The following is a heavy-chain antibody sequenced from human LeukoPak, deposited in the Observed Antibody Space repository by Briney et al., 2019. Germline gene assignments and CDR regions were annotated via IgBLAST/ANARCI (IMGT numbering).Heavy chain of an antibody. D-gene: IGHD3-10*01. CDR2: VSDSGST. V-gene: IGHV4-59*01. CDR1: GDSMNDKY. CDR3: ARNYYGSGSFYVHN. Sequence: SETLSLTCTVSGDSMNDKYWSWIRQAPGKGLEWIGYVSDSGSTHYNPSLKSRVLMSVDTSEMQFSLKLISVTAADTALYYCARNYYGSGSFYVHNWGQGTLVTVSS. J-gene: IGHJ4*02.